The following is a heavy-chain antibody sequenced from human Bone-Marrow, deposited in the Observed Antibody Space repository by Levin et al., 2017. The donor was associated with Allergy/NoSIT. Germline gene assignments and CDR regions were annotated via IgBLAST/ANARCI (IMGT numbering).Heavy chain of an antibody. J-gene: IGHJ4*02. CDR3: ARHRTTEIEY. CDR1: GDSITSYF. D-gene: IGHD1-1*01. CDR2: VFYTGTT. V-gene: IGHV4-59*08. Sequence: KPSETLSLTCTVSGDSITSYFWSWIRQPPGRGLEWIGYVFYTGTTNYNPTLKSRVTISVDTSKIQFSLKLTSVTAADTAVYYCARHRTTEIEYWGQGMLVTVSS.